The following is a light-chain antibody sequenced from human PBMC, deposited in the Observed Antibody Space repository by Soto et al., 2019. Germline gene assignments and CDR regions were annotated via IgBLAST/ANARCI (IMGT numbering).Light chain of an antibody. V-gene: IGKV1-12*01. Sequence: DIQMTQSPSSVSASVGDRVTITCRASQGISNWLAWYQQEPGKAPKLLIFGAYNLPSGVTSRFSGSYSGKDFTLTIISLQPEDLATYYCQQDNSFHLTFGGGTKVEIK. CDR2: GAY. CDR1: QGISNW. CDR3: QQDNSFHLT. J-gene: IGKJ4*02.